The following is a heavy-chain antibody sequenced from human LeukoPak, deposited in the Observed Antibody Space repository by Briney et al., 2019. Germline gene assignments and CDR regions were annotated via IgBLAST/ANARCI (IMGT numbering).Heavy chain of an antibody. J-gene: IGHJ4*02. CDR1: GFSFSNYA. D-gene: IGHD3-10*01. Sequence: GGSLSLSSAASGFSFSNYAMNWVRQAPGKGLEWVSTIGGSGDSTYYADSVKGRFTISRDNSKNTLYLQMNSLRAEDTAVYYCAKEASRGYYYFGYWGQATLVTVSS. CDR3: AKEASRGYYYFGY. CDR2: IGGSGDST. V-gene: IGHV3-23*01.